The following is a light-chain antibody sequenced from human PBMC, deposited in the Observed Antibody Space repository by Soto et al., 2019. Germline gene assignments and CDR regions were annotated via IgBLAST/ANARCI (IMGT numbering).Light chain of an antibody. CDR1: SSDVGGYNY. J-gene: IGLJ2*01. Sequence: QSVLTQPASVSGSPGQSITISCTGTSSDVGGYNYVSWYQQHPGKAPKLMIYEVSNRPSEVSNRFSGSKSGNTASLTISGLQAEDEGNYYCSSYTSGSTLVVFGGGTKFTVL. V-gene: IGLV2-14*01. CDR2: EVS. CDR3: SSYTSGSTLVV.